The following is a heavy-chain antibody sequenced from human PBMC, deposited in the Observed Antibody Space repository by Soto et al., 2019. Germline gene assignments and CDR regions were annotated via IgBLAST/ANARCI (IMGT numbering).Heavy chain of an antibody. Sequence: EVQLLESGGGLVQPGGSLRLSCAASGFTFSSYAMRWVRQAPGKGLEWVSAISGSGGSTYYADSVKGRFTISKDNSKNTLYLQMNSLRAEDTAVYYCAKGQRWDRRYYFDYWGQGTLVTVSS. CDR3: AKGQRWDRRYYFDY. CDR1: GFTFSSYA. J-gene: IGHJ4*02. D-gene: IGHD6-25*01. CDR2: ISGSGGST. V-gene: IGHV3-23*01.